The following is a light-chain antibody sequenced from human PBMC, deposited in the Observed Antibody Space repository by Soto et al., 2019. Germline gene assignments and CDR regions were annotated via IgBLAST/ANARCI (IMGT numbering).Light chain of an antibody. CDR1: QGISAF. CDR3: LQHNTFPFT. CDR2: AAS. J-gene: IGKJ3*01. V-gene: IGKV1-17*01. Sequence: DIQMTQSPSSLSASVGDSVTITCRASQGISAFLAWFQQKPGKAPKRLIYAASSLESGVPSRFSGSGARTEFTLTISSLQPEDFATYYCLQHNTFPFTFGPATKVDIK.